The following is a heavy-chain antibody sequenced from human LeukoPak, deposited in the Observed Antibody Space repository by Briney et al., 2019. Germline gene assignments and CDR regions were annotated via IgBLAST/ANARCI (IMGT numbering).Heavy chain of an antibody. CDR1: GFRFSTYS. V-gene: IGHV3-48*01. J-gene: IGHJ4*02. CDR3: ARDYVFAFDY. CDR2: ISHSGGAE. D-gene: IGHD3-10*02. Sequence: GGSLRLSCAASGFRFSTYSMNWVRQAPGKGLEWISYISHSGGAEHYTDSVKGRFSISRDNAKNALYLQMNSLRAEDTAVYFCARDYVFAFDYWSQGTLVTVSS.